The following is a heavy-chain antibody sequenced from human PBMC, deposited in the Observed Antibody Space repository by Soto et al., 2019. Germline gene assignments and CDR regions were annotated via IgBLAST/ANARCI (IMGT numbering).Heavy chain of an antibody. CDR3: AGGRIGVVGSRAYYGMDV. V-gene: IGHV1-69*01. CDR1: GGTPSNSA. J-gene: IGHJ6*02. Sequence: QVHLLLQSGAEVKKPGSSVKVSCKASGGTPSNSAISWVRQAPGQGLEWMGGIIPVFGLVKYAQNFQGRVTITADESTNTAYMELSSLRAEDTAVYYCAGGRIGVVGSRAYYGMDVWGQGTTVTVSS. D-gene: IGHD6-19*01. CDR2: IIPVFGLV.